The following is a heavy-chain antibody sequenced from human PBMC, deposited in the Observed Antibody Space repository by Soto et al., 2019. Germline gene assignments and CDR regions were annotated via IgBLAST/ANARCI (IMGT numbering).Heavy chain of an antibody. D-gene: IGHD3-22*01. CDR1: GGSISSGDYY. CDR3: ARDSHDYYDSSGYQDY. V-gene: IGHV4-30-4*01. Sequence: PSETLSLTCTDSGGSISSGDYYWSWIRQPPGKGLEWIGYIYYSGSTYYNPSLKSRVTISVDTSKNQFSLKLSSVTAADTAVYYCARDSHDYYDSSGYQDYWGQGTQFTV. J-gene: IGHJ4*02. CDR2: IYYSGST.